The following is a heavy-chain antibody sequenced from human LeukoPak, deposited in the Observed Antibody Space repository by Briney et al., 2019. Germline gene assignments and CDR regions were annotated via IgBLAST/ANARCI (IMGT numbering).Heavy chain of an antibody. CDR2: IYHSGST. J-gene: IGHJ2*01. CDR1: GGSISSSNW. CDR3: ASRSRYCSGGSCKLVVGSILDL. V-gene: IGHV4-4*02. Sequence: PSETLSLTCAVSGGSISSSNWWSWVRQPPGKGLEWIGEIYHSGSTNYNPSLKSRVTISVDKSKNQFSLKLSSVTAADTAVYYCASRSRYCSGGSCKLVVGSILDLWGRGTLVTVSS. D-gene: IGHD2-15*01.